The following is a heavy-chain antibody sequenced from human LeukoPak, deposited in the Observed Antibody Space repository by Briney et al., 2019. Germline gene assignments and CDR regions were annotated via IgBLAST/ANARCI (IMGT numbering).Heavy chain of an antibody. Sequence: TGGSLRLSCATSGVTFTTYTMNWVRQAPGKRLEFVSSILGDGRKYYIDSVQGRFATSRDTRTNTLYLQMDSLRVEDTAIYYCAKDLKPDGKWEIDYWGQGTLVTVSS. CDR3: AKDLKPDGKWEIDY. V-gene: IGHV3-23*01. J-gene: IGHJ4*02. CDR2: ILGDGRK. CDR1: GVTFTTYT. D-gene: IGHD1-26*01.